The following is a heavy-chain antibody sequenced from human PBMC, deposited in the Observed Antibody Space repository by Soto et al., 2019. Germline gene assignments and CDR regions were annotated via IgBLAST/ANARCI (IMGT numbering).Heavy chain of an antibody. CDR1: GGSINGSY. Sequence: PSETLSLTCSVSGGSINGSYWSWIRQSPGKGLEWLGYVYYTGSTNYSPSLRSRVSISVDTSKNEFSLRLSSVTAADTAVYFCARSIAVPGAPIDYWGQGTQVTVSS. D-gene: IGHD6-19*01. CDR2: VYYTGST. V-gene: IGHV4-59*01. CDR3: ARSIAVPGAPIDY. J-gene: IGHJ4*02.